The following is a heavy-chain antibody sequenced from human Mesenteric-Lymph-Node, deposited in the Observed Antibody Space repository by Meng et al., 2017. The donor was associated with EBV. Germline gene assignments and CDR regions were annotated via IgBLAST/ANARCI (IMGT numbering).Heavy chain of an antibody. CDR1: GFTFSTYD. CDR2: IWYDGSHE. V-gene: IGHV3-33*08. CDR3: ARDFYGDFSKTDY. D-gene: IGHD4-17*01. J-gene: IGHJ4*02. Sequence: VQLVEAVGGVGQPGRSLRLSCAASGFTFSTYDMHWVRQAPGKGLEWVAFIWYDGSHEYYADSVKGRFTISRDNSKNTLYLEMNSLRAEDSAMYYCARDFYGDFSKTDYWGRGTLVTFSS.